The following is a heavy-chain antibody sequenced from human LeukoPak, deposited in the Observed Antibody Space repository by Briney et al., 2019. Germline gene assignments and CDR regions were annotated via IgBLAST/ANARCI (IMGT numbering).Heavy chain of an antibody. D-gene: IGHD3-10*01. V-gene: IGHV4-34*01. CDR1: GGSFSGYY. J-gene: IGHJ4*02. CDR2: INHSGST. CDR3: ARGGYYGSGSYYKI. Sequence: PSETLSLTCAVYGGSFSGYYWSWIRQPPGKGLERIGEINHSGSTNYNPSLKSRVTISVDTSKNQFSLKLSSVTAADTAVYYCARGGYYGSGSYYKIWGQGTLVTVSS.